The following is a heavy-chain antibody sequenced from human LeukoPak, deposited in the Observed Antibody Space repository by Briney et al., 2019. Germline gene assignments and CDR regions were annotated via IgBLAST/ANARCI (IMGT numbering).Heavy chain of an antibody. Sequence: PGRSLRLSCAASGFTFDDYAMHWVRQAPGKGLEWVSGISWNSGSIGYADSVKGRFTISRDNAKNSLYLQMNSLRAEDTALYYCAKSFHYYDSSGYHGTGPNHGTFDSWGQGTLVTVSS. J-gene: IGHJ4*02. CDR2: ISWNSGSI. CDR1: GFTFDDYA. D-gene: IGHD3-22*01. V-gene: IGHV3-9*01. CDR3: AKSFHYYDSSGYHGTGPNHGTFDS.